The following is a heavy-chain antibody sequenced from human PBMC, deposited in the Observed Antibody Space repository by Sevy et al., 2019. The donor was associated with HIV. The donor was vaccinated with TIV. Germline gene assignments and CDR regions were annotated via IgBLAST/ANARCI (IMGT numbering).Heavy chain of an antibody. Sequence: ASVKVSCKASGYTFTSYGISWVRQAPGQGLEWMGWISAYNGNTNDAQKLQGRVTMTTDTSTSTAYMELRSLRSDDTAVYYWARDLGGYGGNSIDYWGQGTLVTVSS. CDR3: ARDLGGYGGNSIDY. J-gene: IGHJ4*02. D-gene: IGHD2-21*02. V-gene: IGHV1-18*01. CDR2: ISAYNGNT. CDR1: GYTFTSYG.